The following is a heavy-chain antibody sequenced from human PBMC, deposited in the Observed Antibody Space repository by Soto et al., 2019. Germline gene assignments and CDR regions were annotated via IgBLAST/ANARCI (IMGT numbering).Heavy chain of an antibody. Sequence: ASVKVSCKASGGTFSSYAISWVRQAPGQGLEWMGGIIPIFGTANYAQKFQGRVTITADKSTSTAYMELSSLRSEDTAVYYCARASLSSWSAEYYFDYWGQGTLVTVSS. V-gene: IGHV1-69*06. D-gene: IGHD6-13*01. CDR2: IIPIFGTA. J-gene: IGHJ4*02. CDR3: ARASLSSWSAEYYFDY. CDR1: GGTFSSYA.